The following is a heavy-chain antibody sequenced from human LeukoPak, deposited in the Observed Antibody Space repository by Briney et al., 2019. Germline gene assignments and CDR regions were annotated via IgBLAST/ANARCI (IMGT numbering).Heavy chain of an antibody. Sequence: GGSLRLSCAASGPTFSSYGMHWVRQAPGKGLEWVAVIWYGGSNKYYADSVKGRFTISRDNSKNTLYLQMNSLRAEDTAVYYCAKDLERHIVVVTASAVDYWGQGTLVTVSS. CDR3: AKDLERHIVVVTASAVDY. D-gene: IGHD2-21*02. J-gene: IGHJ4*02. CDR2: IWYGGSNK. V-gene: IGHV3-30*02. CDR1: GPTFSSYG.